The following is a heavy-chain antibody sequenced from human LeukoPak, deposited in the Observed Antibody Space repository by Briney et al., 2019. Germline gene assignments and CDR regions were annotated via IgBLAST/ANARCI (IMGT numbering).Heavy chain of an antibody. CDR3: ARGRYDFWSGFNWFDP. J-gene: IGHJ5*02. D-gene: IGHD3-3*01. CDR1: GGSISSGDYY. V-gene: IGHV4-30-4*08. Sequence: SQTLSLTCTVSGGSISSGDYYWSWIRQPPGKGLEWIGEINHSGSTNYNPSLKSRVTISVDTSKNQFSLKLSSVTAADTAVYYCARGRYDFWSGFNWFDPWGQGTLVTVSS. CDR2: INHSGST.